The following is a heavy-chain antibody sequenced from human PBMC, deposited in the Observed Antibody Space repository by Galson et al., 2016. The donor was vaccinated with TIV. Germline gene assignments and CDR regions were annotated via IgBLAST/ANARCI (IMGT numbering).Heavy chain of an antibody. V-gene: IGHV6-1*01. J-gene: IGHJ6*02. CDR3: ARDRTLPGYYYNGMDV. Sequence: CAISGDSVSSNSAWNWIRQSPSRGLEWLGRTYYRSKWYNDYALSVKSRITINPDTSKNQFSLQLNSMTPEEPAVYYCARDRTLPGYYYNGMDVWGQGTTVTVSS. CDR1: GDSVSSNSA. D-gene: IGHD1/OR15-1a*01. CDR2: TYYRSKWYN.